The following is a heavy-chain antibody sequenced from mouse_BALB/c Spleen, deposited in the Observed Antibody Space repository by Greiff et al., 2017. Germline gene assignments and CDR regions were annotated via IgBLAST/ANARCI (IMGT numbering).Heavy chain of an antibody. CDR1: GFNIKDYY. CDR3: NAEGDYGKAWFAY. D-gene: IGHD2-1*01. J-gene: IGHJ3*01. CDR2: IDPENGDT. Sequence: LVESGAELVRSGASVKLSCTASGFNIKDYYMHWVKQRPEQGLEWIGWIDPENGDTEYAPKFQGKATMTADTSSNTAYLQLSSLTSEDTAVYYCNAEGDYGKAWFAYWGQGTLVTVSA. V-gene: IGHV14-4*02.